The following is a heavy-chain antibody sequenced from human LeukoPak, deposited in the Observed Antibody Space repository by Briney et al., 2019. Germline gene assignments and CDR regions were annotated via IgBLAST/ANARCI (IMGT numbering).Heavy chain of an antibody. CDR3: ARGGGCSGSYSGLHWFDP. J-gene: IGHJ5*02. V-gene: IGHV4-59*08. CDR1: GGSMRSYY. D-gene: IGHD1-26*01. CDR2: IYYSGST. Sequence: SETLSLTCTVSGGSMRSYYWSWIRQPPGKGLEWIGYIYYSGSTIYNPSLKSRVTISLDTSKNQFSLKMNSVTAADTAVYYCARGGGCSGSYSGLHWFDPWGQGTLVTVSS.